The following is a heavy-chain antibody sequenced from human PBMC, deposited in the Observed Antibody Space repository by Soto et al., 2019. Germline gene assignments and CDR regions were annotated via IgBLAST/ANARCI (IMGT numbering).Heavy chain of an antibody. V-gene: IGHV4-61*08. CDR1: GAPLSSGGYF. CDR3: ARERAVPSWIDP. Sequence: SETLSLTCSVSGAPLSSGGYFWTWMRQPQGRGLEWLGYIYYSGGTNYNPSLKSRVTISLDKSRNQFSLRLSSVTAADTAVYYCARERAVPSWIDPWGQGILVTVSS. CDR2: IYYSGGT. J-gene: IGHJ5*02. D-gene: IGHD6-19*01.